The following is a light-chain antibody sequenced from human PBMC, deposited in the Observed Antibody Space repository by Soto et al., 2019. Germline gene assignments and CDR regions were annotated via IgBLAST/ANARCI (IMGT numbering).Light chain of an antibody. J-gene: IGLJ1*01. Sequence: QSVLTQPASVSGSPGQSITISCTGTSSDVAFYNHVSWYQQHPGKAPKLLIYEVNNRPSGVSHRFSGSKSGNTASLTISGLQAEYEADYYCSSFASTHTYVFGTGTKLTVL. CDR3: SSFASTHTYV. V-gene: IGLV2-14*01. CDR2: EVN. CDR1: SSDVAFYNH.